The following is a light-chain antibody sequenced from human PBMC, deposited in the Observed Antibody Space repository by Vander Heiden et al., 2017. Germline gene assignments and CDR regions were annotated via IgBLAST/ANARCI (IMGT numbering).Light chain of an antibody. V-gene: IGKV3-15*01. CDR2: GAS. CDR1: QSVSSN. J-gene: IGKJ1*01. Sequence: EIVMTQSPATLSVSPGERATLSCRASQSVSSNLAWYQQKPGQAPRLLIYGASTRDTGIPARFSGSGYGTEFTLTISSRQSEDFAVYYCQQNNNWHPWTFGQGTKVEIK. CDR3: QQNNNWHPWT.